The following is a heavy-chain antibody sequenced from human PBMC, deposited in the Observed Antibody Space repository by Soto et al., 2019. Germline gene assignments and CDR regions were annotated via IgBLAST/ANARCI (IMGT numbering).Heavy chain of an antibody. D-gene: IGHD2-15*01. CDR3: ARASRYCSGGSCYSGDYYYYGMDV. J-gene: IGHJ6*02. V-gene: IGHV1-69*06. CDR2: IIPIFGTA. CDR1: RFTFTSYD. Sequence: SVKVSCKASRFTFTSYDVNLVRQAPGQGLEWMGGIIPIFGTANYAQKFQGRVTITADKSTSTAYMELSSLRSEDTAVYYCARASRYCSGGSCYSGDYYYYGMDVWGQGTTVTVSS.